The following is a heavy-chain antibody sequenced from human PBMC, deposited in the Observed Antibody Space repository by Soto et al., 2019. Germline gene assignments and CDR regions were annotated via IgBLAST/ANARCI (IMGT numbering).Heavy chain of an antibody. V-gene: IGHV3-23*01. Sequence: PGGSLRLSCAASGFTFSNYAISWVRQAPGKGLEWVSGLSGSVTSTFYADSVQGRFTISRDNSKNTLYLQMNSLRAEDTAVYYCAREEGVYGSGSYYHKNRLFFDNWGQGIPVTFSS. CDR1: GFTFSNYA. D-gene: IGHD3-10*01. CDR2: LSGSVTST. J-gene: IGHJ4*02. CDR3: AREEGVYGSGSYYHKNRLFFDN.